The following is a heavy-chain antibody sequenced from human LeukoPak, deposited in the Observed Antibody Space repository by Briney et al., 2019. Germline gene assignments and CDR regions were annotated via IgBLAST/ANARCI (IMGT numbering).Heavy chain of an antibody. CDR1: GGSISSYY. CDR3: ARLSALRYLDY. Sequence: KPSETLSLTCTVSGGSISSYYWSWIRQPPGKGLEWIGYIYYSGSTNYNPSLKSRVTISVDTSKNQFSLKLSSVTAADTAAYYCARLSALRYLDYWGQGTLVTVSS. D-gene: IGHD3-9*01. J-gene: IGHJ4*02. CDR2: IYYSGST. V-gene: IGHV4-59*08.